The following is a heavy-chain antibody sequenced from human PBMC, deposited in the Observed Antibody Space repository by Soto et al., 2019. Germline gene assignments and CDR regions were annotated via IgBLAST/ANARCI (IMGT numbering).Heavy chain of an antibody. CDR1: GGTFSSYA. CDR2: IIPIFGTA. J-gene: IGHJ6*02. D-gene: IGHD2-15*01. CDR3: ARVVGRPPYYYYGMDV. V-gene: IGHV1-69*13. Sequence: SVKGSCKASGGTFSSYAISWVLEAPGQGLEWMGGIIPIFGTANYAQKFQGRVTITADESTSTAYMELSSLRSEDTAVYYCARVVGRPPYYYYGMDVWGQGTTVTVSS.